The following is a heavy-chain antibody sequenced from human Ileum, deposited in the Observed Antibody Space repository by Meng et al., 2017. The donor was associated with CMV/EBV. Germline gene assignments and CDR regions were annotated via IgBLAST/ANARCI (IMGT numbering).Heavy chain of an antibody. D-gene: IGHD2-2*01. Sequence: GESLKISCAVSGFAFSSYWMTWVRQAPGKGLEWVAFIEGNGNTKYYSDSVRGRFTISRDNSENALYLQMNYLRPEDTAIYHCAKIVITSWGYFDYWGQGKLVTVSS. CDR1: GFAFSSYW. J-gene: IGHJ4*02. V-gene: IGHV3-30*02. CDR3: AKIVITSWGYFDY. CDR2: IEGNGNTK.